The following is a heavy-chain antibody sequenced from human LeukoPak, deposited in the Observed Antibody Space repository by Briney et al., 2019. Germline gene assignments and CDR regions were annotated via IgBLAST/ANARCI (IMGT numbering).Heavy chain of an antibody. CDR3: ARDLIKIAHFDC. CDR2: IIPILGIA. J-gene: IGHJ4*02. CDR1: GGTFSSYA. V-gene: IGHV1-69*04. Sequence: GASVKVSCKASGGTFSSYAISWVRQAPGQGLEWMGRIIPILGIANYAQKFQGRVTITADKSTSTAYMELSSLRSEDTAVYYCARDLIKIAHFDCWGQGTLVTVSS. D-gene: IGHD2-21*01.